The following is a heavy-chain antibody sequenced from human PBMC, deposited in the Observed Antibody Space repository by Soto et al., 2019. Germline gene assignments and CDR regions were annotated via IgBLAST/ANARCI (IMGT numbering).Heavy chain of an antibody. CDR1: GYSFTSYW. Sequence: GESLKISCKGSGYSFTSYWIGWVRQMPGKGLEWMGIIYPGDSDTRYSPSFQGQVTISADKSISTAYLQWSSLKASDTAMYYCARLVVVAATLDNWFDPWGQGTLVTV. CDR2: IYPGDSDT. CDR3: ARLVVVAATLDNWFDP. V-gene: IGHV5-51*01. J-gene: IGHJ5*02. D-gene: IGHD2-15*01.